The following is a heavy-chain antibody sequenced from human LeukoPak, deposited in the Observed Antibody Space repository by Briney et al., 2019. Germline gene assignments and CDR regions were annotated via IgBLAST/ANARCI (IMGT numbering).Heavy chain of an antibody. Sequence: SETLSLTCTVSGGSISSYYWSWIRQPPGKGLEWIGYIYYSGSTNYNPSLKSRVTISVDTSKNQFSLKLSSVTAAGTAVYYCARDQGVPSGGLDYWGQGTLVTVSS. D-gene: IGHD2-15*01. V-gene: IGHV4-59*01. CDR2: IYYSGST. CDR3: ARDQGVPSGGLDY. CDR1: GGSISSYY. J-gene: IGHJ4*02.